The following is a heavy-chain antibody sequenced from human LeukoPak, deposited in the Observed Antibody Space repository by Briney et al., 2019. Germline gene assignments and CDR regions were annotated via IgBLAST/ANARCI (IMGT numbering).Heavy chain of an antibody. CDR2: FSHSGSP. CDR3: ARACTDGVCYTNYFYAMDV. J-gene: IGHJ6*02. D-gene: IGHD2-8*01. V-gene: IGHV4-59*08. CDR1: GGSNSIYY. Sequence: SETLSLTCSVSGGSNSIYYWSWIRQSPGKGLEWLGYFSHSGSPKYNPSLKSRVTISVDTSRNQFSLKLKSVTAEDTAVYYCARACTDGVCYTNYFYAMDVWGQGTTVTV.